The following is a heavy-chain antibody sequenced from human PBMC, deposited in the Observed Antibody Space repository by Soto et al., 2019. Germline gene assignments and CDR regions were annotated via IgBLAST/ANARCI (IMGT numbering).Heavy chain of an antibody. D-gene: IGHD1-26*01. CDR3: ARKRVVGGSFNIDY. J-gene: IGHJ4*02. CDR1: GGTFSGCY. Sequence: ETLSLTCAVYGGTFSGCYWRGSRQPPGKGLERIGEINHSGSTNYNPSLKSRVTISVATSKNQFSLKLSSVTAADTAVYYCARKRVVGGSFNIDYWGQGTLVPVS. CDR2: INHSGST. V-gene: IGHV4-34*01.